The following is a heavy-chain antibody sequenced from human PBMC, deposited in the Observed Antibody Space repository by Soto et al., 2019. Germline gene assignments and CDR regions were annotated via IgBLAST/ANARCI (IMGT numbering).Heavy chain of an antibody. J-gene: IGHJ4*02. CDR1: GFSLSTSGMC. CDR2: IDWDDDK. V-gene: IGHV2-70*01. Sequence: SGPTLVNPTQTLTLTCTFSGFSLSTSGMCVSWIRQPPGKALEWLALIDWDDDKYYSTSLKTRLTISKDTSKNQVVLTMTNMDPVDTATYYCARGVGDLLWKARPYYFDYWGLGTLVTVSS. CDR3: ARGVGDLLWKARPYYFDY. D-gene: IGHD3-10*01.